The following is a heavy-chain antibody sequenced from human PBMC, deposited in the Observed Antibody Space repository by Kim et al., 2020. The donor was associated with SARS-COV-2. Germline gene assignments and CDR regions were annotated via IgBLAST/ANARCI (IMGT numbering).Heavy chain of an antibody. V-gene: IGHV3-23*01. CDR2: ISGSGDKA. CDR3: APDSSGAWINWFDP. Sequence: GGSLRLSCAVSGVTSSDYALSWVRQAPGKGLQWVSAISGSGDKAYYADSVKGRFIVSRDNSKNTLFLQMDSLRADDTAVYFCAPDSSGAWINWFDPWGQGTLVTVSS. D-gene: IGHD2-15*01. J-gene: IGHJ5*02. CDR1: GVTSSDYA.